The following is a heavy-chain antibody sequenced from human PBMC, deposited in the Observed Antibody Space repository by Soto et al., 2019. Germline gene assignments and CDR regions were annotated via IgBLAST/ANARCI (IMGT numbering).Heavy chain of an antibody. D-gene: IGHD3-3*01. CDR2: VYYSERT. CDR1: GGSLNSRDFY. CDR3: AGEFAANSRFGVVGNTFDP. Sequence: SETLSLTCTVSGGSLNSRDFYWSWIRQTPGKGLEWIGYVYYSERTYYNPSLKRRLSMTIATSKKQLSLKLDSLTAPDTTADQSAGEFAANSRFGVVGNTFDPWGLGTLVTVSS. J-gene: IGHJ5*02. V-gene: IGHV4-30-4*02.